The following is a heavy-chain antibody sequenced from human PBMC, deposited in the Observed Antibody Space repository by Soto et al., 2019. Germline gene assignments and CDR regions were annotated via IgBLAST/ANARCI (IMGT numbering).Heavy chain of an antibody. V-gene: IGHV4-59*01. CDR2: IYYSGST. CDR3: AREAGVVVAATEYSGMDV. CDR1: GGSISSYY. Sequence: SLTGTVSGGSISSYYWSWIRQPPGKGLEWIGYIYYSGSTNYNPSLKSRVTISVDTSKNQFSLKLSSVTAADTAVYYCAREAGVVVAATEYSGMDVWGQGTTVTTSS. D-gene: IGHD2-15*01. J-gene: IGHJ6*02.